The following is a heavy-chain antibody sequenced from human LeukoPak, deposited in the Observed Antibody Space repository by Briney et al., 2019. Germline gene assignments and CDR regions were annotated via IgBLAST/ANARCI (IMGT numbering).Heavy chain of an antibody. CDR1: GFTFSSYS. Sequence: GGSLRLSCAASGFTFSSYSMNWVRQAPGKGLEWVSSISSSSSYIYYADSVKGRFTISRDNAKNSLYLQMNSLRAEDTAVYYCATLSDSNYNYFDYWGQGALVTVSS. CDR3: ATLSDSNYNYFDY. D-gene: IGHD4-11*01. J-gene: IGHJ4*02. V-gene: IGHV3-21*01. CDR2: ISSSSSYI.